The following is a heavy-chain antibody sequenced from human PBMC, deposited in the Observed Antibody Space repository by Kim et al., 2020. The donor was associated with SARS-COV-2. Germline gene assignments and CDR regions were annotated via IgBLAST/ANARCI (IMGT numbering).Heavy chain of an antibody. J-gene: IGHJ5*01. D-gene: IGHD2-15*01. Sequence: GKTTYCADSGKGRFTISRDNAKNSLSLQMNSLRVEDTAVYYCARNKILDSWGQGTLVTVSS. V-gene: IGHV3-48*03. CDR2: GKTT. CDR3: ARNKILDS.